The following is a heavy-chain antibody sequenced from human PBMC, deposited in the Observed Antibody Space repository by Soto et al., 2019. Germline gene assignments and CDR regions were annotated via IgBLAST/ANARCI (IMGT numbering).Heavy chain of an antibody. D-gene: IGHD1-26*01. CDR2: IIPIFGTA. V-gene: IGHV1-69*13. CDR3: ARDTSRGELRRMFWFDP. CDR1: GGTFSSYA. J-gene: IGHJ5*02. Sequence: ASVKVSCKASGGTFSSYAISWVRQAPGQGLEWMGGIIPIFGTANYAQEFQGRVTITADESTSTAYMELSSLRSEDTAVYYCARDTSRGELRRMFWFDPWGQGTLVTVSS.